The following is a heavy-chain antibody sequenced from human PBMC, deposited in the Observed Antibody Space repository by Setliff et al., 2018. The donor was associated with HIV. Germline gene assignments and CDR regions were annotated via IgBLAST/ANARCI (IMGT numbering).Heavy chain of an antibody. CDR1: GGAIASGGYY. J-gene: IGHJ4*02. V-gene: IGHV4-34*01. CDR2: INHSGST. D-gene: IGHD1-26*01. Sequence: PSETLSLTCTVSGGAIASGGYYWSWIRQPPGKGLEWIGEINHSGSTNYNPSLKSRVTISVDTSKNQFSLKLSSVTAADTAVYYCARGPYRGTYMNYWGQGTLVTVSS. CDR3: ARGPYRGTYMNY.